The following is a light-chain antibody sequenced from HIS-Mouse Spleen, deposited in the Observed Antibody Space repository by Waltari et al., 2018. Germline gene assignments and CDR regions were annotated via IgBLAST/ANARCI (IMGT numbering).Light chain of an antibody. CDR1: SSNIGSNY. V-gene: IGLV1-47*01. CDR2: RNN. J-gene: IGLJ3*02. CDR3: AAWDDSLSGPWV. Sequence: QSVLTQPPSASGTPGQRVTISCSGSSSNIGSNYVYWYQQLPGTAPKLLIYRNNQRPSGVPGRFSGSKSGTSASLAISGLRSEDEADYYCAAWDDSLSGPWVFGGGTKLTVL.